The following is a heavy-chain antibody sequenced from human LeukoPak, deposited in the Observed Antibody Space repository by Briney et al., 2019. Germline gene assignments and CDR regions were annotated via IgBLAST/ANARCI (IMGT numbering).Heavy chain of an antibody. V-gene: IGHV3-43*01. CDR3: AKDGAVAGTGYFDY. Sequence: GGSLRLSCEASGFTFDDYTMHWVRQAPGKGLEWVSLISWDGRSTYYADSVKGRFTISRDNSKNSLYLQMNSLRTEDTALYYCAKDGAVAGTGYFDYWGQGTLVTVSS. CDR1: GFTFDDYT. J-gene: IGHJ4*02. CDR2: ISWDGRST. D-gene: IGHD6-19*01.